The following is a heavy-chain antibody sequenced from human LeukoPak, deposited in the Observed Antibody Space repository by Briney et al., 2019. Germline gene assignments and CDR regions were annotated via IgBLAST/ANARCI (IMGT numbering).Heavy chain of an antibody. Sequence: GGSRRLAWAASGFTFSSYSMNWVRQAPGKGLEWVSSISSSSSYIYYEDSVKGRFTISRDNAKNSLYLQMNSLRAEDTAVYFCASDPFTRGHYWGQGALVTVSS. CDR2: ISSSSSYI. V-gene: IGHV3-21*01. CDR3: ASDPFTRGHY. J-gene: IGHJ4*02. CDR1: GFTFSSYS. D-gene: IGHD2-2*01.